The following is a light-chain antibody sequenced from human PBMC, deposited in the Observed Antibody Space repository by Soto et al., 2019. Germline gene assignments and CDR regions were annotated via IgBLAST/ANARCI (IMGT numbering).Light chain of an antibody. Sequence: QAVVTKPPSVSGDPGQRVTMSCTGSSSNIGAGYDVHWYQQLPGTAPKLLIYGNSNRPSGVPDRFSGSKSGTSASLAITGLQAEDEADYYCQSYDSSLSFFGTGTKVTVL. V-gene: IGLV1-40*01. CDR2: GNS. J-gene: IGLJ1*01. CDR3: QSYDSSLSF. CDR1: SSNIGAGYD.